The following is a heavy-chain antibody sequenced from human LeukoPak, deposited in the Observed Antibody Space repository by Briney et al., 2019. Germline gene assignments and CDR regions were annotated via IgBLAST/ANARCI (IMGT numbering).Heavy chain of an antibody. J-gene: IGHJ4*02. CDR3: AKLKKGSSWYYY. CDR1: GFTVSSNY. D-gene: IGHD6-13*01. V-gene: IGHV3-66*04. Sequence: GGSLRLSCAASGFTVSSNYMSWVRQAPGKGLEWVSVIYSGGSIYYADSVKGRFTISRDNSKNTLYLQMNSLRAEDTAVYYCAKLKKGSSWYYYWGQGALVTVSS. CDR2: IYSGGSI.